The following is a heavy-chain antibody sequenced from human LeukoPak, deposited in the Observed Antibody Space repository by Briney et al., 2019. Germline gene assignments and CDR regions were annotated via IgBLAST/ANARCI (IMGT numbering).Heavy chain of an antibody. D-gene: IGHD1-26*01. V-gene: IGHV1-69*05. J-gene: IGHJ4*02. CDR2: IIPIFGTA. CDR1: GGTFSSYA. Sequence: SVKVSCKASGGTFSSYAISWVRQAPGQGLEWMGGIIPIFGTANYAQKFQGRVTITTDESTSTAYMELSSLRSEDTAEYYCARGDGDPSSELGHWGQGTLVTVSS. CDR3: ARGDGDPSSELGH.